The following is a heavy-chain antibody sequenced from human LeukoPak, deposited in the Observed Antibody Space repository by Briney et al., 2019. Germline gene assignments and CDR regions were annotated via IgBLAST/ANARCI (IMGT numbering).Heavy chain of an antibody. CDR2: INSDGSST. CDR1: GFTFSSYW. Sequence: GGSLRLSCAASGFTFSSYWMHWVRQAPGKGLAWVSRINSDGSSTSYADSVKGRFTISRDNAKNTLYLQMNSLRAEDTAVYYCARDRGTFYYFDYWGQGTLVTVSS. V-gene: IGHV3-74*01. J-gene: IGHJ4*02. CDR3: ARDRGTFYYFDY. D-gene: IGHD2/OR15-2a*01.